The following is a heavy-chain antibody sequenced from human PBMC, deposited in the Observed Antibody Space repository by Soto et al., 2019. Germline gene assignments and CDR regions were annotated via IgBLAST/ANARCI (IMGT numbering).Heavy chain of an antibody. CDR3: TKGASTSCFSAFDL. CDR1: GFPFDDYA. Sequence: EVQLVESGGGVVQPGRSLRLSCTASGFPFDDYAMNWVRQAPGKGLEWVSSISWNSGNIVYADSVRGRFTISRDNAKTSLHLQMNSLRAEDTALYYCTKGASTSCFSAFDLWGQGTMVTVSS. V-gene: IGHV3-9*01. J-gene: IGHJ3*01. D-gene: IGHD2-2*01. CDR2: ISWNSGNI.